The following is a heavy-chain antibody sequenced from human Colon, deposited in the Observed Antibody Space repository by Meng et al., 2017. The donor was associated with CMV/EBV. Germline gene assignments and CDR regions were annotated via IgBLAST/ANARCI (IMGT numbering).Heavy chain of an antibody. V-gene: IGHV3-30*02. Sequence: GGSLRLSCAASGFTFSSYGMHWVRQAPGKGLEWVAFIRYDGTIKYYAESVKGRFTVSRDNYKNTVHLQMNSLRPDDTAVYYCAKENCGSTSCYLGPTYYYYGMDVWGPGTTVTVSS. D-gene: IGHD2-2*01. CDR1: GFTFSSYG. J-gene: IGHJ6*02. CDR2: IRYDGTIK. CDR3: AKENCGSTSCYLGPTYYYYGMDV.